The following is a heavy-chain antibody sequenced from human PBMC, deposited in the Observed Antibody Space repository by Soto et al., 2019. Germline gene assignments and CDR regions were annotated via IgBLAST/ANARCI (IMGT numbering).Heavy chain of an antibody. J-gene: IGHJ6*02. CDR3: ATPLGYCISTSCYAPKDYYYGMDV. V-gene: IGHV1-46*01. D-gene: IGHD2-2*01. CDR1: GYTFTRYG. Sequence: ASVKVSCKASGYTFTRYGIIWVRQAPGQGLEWMGIINPSGGSTSYAQKFQGRVTMTRDTSTSTVYMELSSLRSEDTAVYYCATPLGYCISTSCYAPKDYYYGMDVWGQGTTVTVSS. CDR2: INPSGGST.